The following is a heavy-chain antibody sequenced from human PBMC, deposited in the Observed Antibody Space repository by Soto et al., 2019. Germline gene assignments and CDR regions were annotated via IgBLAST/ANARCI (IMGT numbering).Heavy chain of an antibody. J-gene: IGHJ6*02. CDR2: ISSRSSYM. CDR3: ARDLKETGYDYYGMDV. CDR1: GFTFSTYS. V-gene: IGHV3-21*01. Sequence: NPGGSLRLSCAASGFTFSTYSMNWVRQAPGKGLEWVSSISSRSSYMYSADSVKGRFTVSRDNAKNSLYLQMNSLRAEDTAVYYCARDLKETGYDYYGMDVWGQGTTVTV.